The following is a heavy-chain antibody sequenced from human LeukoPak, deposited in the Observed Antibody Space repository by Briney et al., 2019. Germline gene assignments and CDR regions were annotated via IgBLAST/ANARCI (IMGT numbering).Heavy chain of an antibody. V-gene: IGHV1-69*01. J-gene: IGHJ4*02. CDR3: AREDPTGGYYGG. CDR2: IIPISGTA. D-gene: IGHD1-26*01. Sequence: ASVKVSCKASGGTFSSDAISWVRQAPGQGLAWMGGIIPISGTANYAQKFQGRVTLTADESTSTAYMELSSLRSEDTAVYFCAREDPTGGYYGGWGQGSLVTVTS. CDR1: GGTFSSDA.